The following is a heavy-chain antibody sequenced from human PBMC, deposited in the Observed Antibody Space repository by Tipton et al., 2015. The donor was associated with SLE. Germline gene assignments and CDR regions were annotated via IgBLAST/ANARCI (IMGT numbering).Heavy chain of an antibody. CDR1: GASISNYY. V-gene: IGHV4-59*01. J-gene: IGHJ3*02. D-gene: IGHD6-13*01. CDR3: ARDQSSSSWYRHAFDI. CDR2: IYYSGST. Sequence: TLSLTCSVYGASISNYYWCWIRQPPGKGLEWIGYIYYSGSTNYNPSLKSRVTISGDTSKNQFSLKLNSVTAADTAVYYCARDQSSSSWYRHAFDIWGQGTMVTVSS.